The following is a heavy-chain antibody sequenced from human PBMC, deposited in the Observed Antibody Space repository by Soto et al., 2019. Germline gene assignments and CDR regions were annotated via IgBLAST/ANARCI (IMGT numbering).Heavy chain of an antibody. V-gene: IGHV1-58*02. CDR2: IVVGSGDT. J-gene: IGHJ4*02. D-gene: IGHD3-10*01. CDR3: VASSGSFYTNDY. CDR1: GFTFTSST. Sequence: GASVKVSCKASGFTFTSSTMQWVRQARGQRLEWIGWIVVGSGDTNYAQKFQERVTITRDMSTSTAYLDLSGLRSEDTAVYYCVASSGSFYTNDYWGQGTLVTVSS.